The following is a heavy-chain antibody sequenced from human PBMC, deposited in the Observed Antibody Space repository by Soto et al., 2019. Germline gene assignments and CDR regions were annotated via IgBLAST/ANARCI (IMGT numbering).Heavy chain of an antibody. CDR3: ARGITMILVVITGSGMDV. D-gene: IGHD3-22*01. CDR1: GYTFTSYY. J-gene: IGHJ6*02. V-gene: IGHV1-46*01. CDR2: INPSGGST. Sequence: ASVKVSCKASGYTFTSYYMHWVRQAPGQGLEWMGIINPSGGSTSYAQKFQGRVTMTRDTSTSTVYMELSSLRSEDTAVYYCARGITMILVVITGSGMDVWGQGTTVTVSS.